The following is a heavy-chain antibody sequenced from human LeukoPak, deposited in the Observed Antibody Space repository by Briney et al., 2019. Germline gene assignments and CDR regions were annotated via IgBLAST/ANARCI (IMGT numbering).Heavy chain of an antibody. CDR1: GFTFSSYG. CDR2: IRYDGSNK. Sequence: PGGSLRLSCAASGFTFSSYGMHWVRQAPGKGLEWVAFIRYDGSNKYYADSVKGRFTISRDNSKNTLYLQMNSLRAEDTAVYYCAKIGIAAAGTNDYWGQGTLVTVSS. V-gene: IGHV3-30*02. CDR3: AKIGIAAAGTNDY. D-gene: IGHD6-13*01. J-gene: IGHJ4*02.